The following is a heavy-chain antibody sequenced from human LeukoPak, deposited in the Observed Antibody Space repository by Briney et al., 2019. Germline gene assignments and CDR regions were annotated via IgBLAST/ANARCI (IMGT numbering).Heavy chain of an antibody. CDR2: IYNSGGT. V-gene: IGHV4-59*01. J-gene: IGHJ6*02. CDR3: ASGTYCTYGVCPYYYGMDV. Sequence: PSETLSLTCTVSGGSISSYYWSWIRQPPGKGLEWIGYIYNSGGTNYNPSLKSRVTISVDTSKNQFSLKLSSVTSADTAVYYCASGTYCTYGVCPYYYGMDVWGQGTTVTVSS. D-gene: IGHD2-8*01. CDR1: GGSISSYY.